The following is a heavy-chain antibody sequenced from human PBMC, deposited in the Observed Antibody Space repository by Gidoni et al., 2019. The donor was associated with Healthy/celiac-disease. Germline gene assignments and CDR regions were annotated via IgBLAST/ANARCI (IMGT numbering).Heavy chain of an antibody. CDR2: ISSSGSTI. CDR3: ARDSVILGYCSGGSCSYYYYGMDV. J-gene: IGHJ6*02. V-gene: IGHV3-11*01. Sequence: QVQLVESGGGLVKPGGSLRLSCAASGFTFSDYYMSCIRQAPGKGLEWVSYISSSGSTIYYADSVKGRFTISRDNAKNSLYLQMNSLRAEDTAVYYCARDSVILGYCSGGSCSYYYYGMDVWGQGTTVTVSS. D-gene: IGHD2-15*01. CDR1: GFTFSDYY.